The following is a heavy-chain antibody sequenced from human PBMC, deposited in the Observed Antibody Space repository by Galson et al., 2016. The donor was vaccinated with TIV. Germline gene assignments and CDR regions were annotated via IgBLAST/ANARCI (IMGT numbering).Heavy chain of an antibody. CDR2: ISGGGGST. CDR1: GLTFSSSA. J-gene: IGHJ4*02. Sequence: SLRLSCAASGLTFSSSAVHWVRQAPGKGLEWISAISGGGGSTYHTDSVKGRFTISRDNSKNTVFLQMNSLRVEDTAVYYCEKIDSSGYNYGGRFVYWCQGTLVTVSS. CDR3: EKIDSSGYNYGGRFVY. V-gene: IGHV3-23*01. D-gene: IGHD3-22*01.